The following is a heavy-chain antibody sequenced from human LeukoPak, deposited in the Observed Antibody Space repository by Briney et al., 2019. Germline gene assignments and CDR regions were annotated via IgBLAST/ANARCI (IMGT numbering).Heavy chain of an antibody. V-gene: IGHV1-18*01. Sequence: ASVKVSCKASGYTLTSFSISWVRQAPGQGLEWMGCISAYNGYTDYAQKLQGRVTMTTDTSTNTAYMELRSLRSDDTAVYYCARGDCSGDSCYLPEYFQHWGQGTLVTVSS. CDR3: ARGDCSGDSCYLPEYFQH. J-gene: IGHJ1*01. CDR1: GYTLTSFS. CDR2: ISAYNGYT. D-gene: IGHD2-15*01.